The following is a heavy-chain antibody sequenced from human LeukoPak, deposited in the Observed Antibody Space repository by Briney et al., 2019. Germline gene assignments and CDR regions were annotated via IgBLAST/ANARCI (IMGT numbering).Heavy chain of an antibody. CDR3: AKDIGYGYSYAFDY. J-gene: IGHJ4*02. CDR2: IRWNSGSI. CDR1: GFTFDDYA. V-gene: IGHV3-9*01. D-gene: IGHD5-18*01. Sequence: PGRSLRLSCTASGFTFDDYAMHWVRQAPGKGLEWVSGIRWNSGSICYADSVKGRFTISRDNAKNSLYLQMNSLRAEDTALYYCAKDIGYGYSYAFDYWGQGALVTVSS.